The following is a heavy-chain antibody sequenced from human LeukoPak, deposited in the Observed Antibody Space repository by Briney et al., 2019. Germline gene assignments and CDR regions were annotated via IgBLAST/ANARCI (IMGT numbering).Heavy chain of an antibody. CDR2: INPNSGGT. J-gene: IGHJ4*02. D-gene: IGHD5-18*01. Sequence: GASGKISCKASGYTFTGYYMHWVRQAPGQGLEWMGWINPNSGGTNYAQKFQGRVTMTRDTSISTAYMELRRLRSDDTAVYYCAREGRVDSAVVLFDYWGQGTLVTVSS. CDR3: AREGRVDSAVVLFDY. V-gene: IGHV1-2*02. CDR1: GYTFTGYY.